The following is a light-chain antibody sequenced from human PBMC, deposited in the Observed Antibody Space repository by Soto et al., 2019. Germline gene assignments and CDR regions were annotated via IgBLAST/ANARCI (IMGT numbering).Light chain of an antibody. CDR2: KAS. J-gene: IGKJ1*01. Sequence: DMEVRRFPYDRTACVSDKGDNTCRASQSISSWLAWYQQKPGKAPKLLIYKASTLESGVPSRFSGSGSGRDFSLTIAPLQPDDLAIYYCQQYNTYMWKFGQGTKVDIK. CDR1: QSISSW. V-gene: IGKV1-5*03. CDR3: QQYNTYMWK.